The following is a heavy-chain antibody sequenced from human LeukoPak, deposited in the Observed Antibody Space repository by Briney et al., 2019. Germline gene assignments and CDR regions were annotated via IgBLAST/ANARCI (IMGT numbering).Heavy chain of an antibody. CDR2: INSDGGNT. D-gene: IGHD3-10*01. Sequence: GGSLRLSCAASGFTFSNYWMHWVRQTPGKGLVWVSRINSDGGNTNYADSVKGRFTVSRDNAKNTLYLQINSLRVEDTALYYCVRGGSSVSFGYWGQGTLVAVSS. CDR3: VRGGSSVSFGY. V-gene: IGHV3-74*01. J-gene: IGHJ4*02. CDR1: GFTFSNYW.